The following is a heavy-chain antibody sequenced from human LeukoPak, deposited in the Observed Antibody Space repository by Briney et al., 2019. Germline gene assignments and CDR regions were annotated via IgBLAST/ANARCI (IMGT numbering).Heavy chain of an antibody. CDR2: MNPNSGNT. CDR3: ARNPGKKRLAIGFDY. Sequence: GASVKVSCKASGYTFTSYDINWVRQATGQGLEWMGWMNPNSGNTGYAQKFQGRVTITRNTSISTAYMELSSLRSEDTAVYYCARNPGKKRLAIGFDYWGQGTLVTVSS. D-gene: IGHD2-21*01. J-gene: IGHJ4*02. CDR1: GYTFTSYD. V-gene: IGHV1-8*01.